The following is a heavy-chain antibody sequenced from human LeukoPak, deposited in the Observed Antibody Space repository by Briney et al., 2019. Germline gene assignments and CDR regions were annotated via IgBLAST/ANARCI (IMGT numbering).Heavy chain of an antibody. Sequence: SETLSLTCTVSGGSISSYYWCWIRQPPGNGLEWIGYIYYSGSGSTNYNPSPKSRVSISVDTSKNHFSLKLSSVTAADTAVYYCARRGGHGGSFDYWGQRTLVTVSS. V-gene: IGHV4-59*08. J-gene: IGHJ4*02. D-gene: IGHD4-23*01. CDR2: IYYSGSGST. CDR1: GGSISSYY. CDR3: ARRGGHGGSFDY.